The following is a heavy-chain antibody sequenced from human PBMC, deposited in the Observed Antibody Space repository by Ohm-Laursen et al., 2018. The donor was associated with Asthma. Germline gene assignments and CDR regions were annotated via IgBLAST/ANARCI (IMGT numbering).Heavy chain of an antibody. CDR1: GFTFSSYG. V-gene: IGHV3-30*18. CDR2: ISYDGSNK. J-gene: IGHJ4*02. CDR3: ANLNWNGPDY. D-gene: IGHD1-1*01. Sequence: SLRLSCTASGFTFSSYGMHWVRQAPGKGLEWVAVISYDGSNKYYADSVKGRFTISRDNSKDTLYLQMNSLRAEDTAVYYCANLNWNGPDYWGQGTLVTVSS.